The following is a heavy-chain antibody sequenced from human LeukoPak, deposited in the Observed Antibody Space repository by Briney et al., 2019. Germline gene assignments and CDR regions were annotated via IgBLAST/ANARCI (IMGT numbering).Heavy chain of an antibody. Sequence: GGSLRLSCAASTSTGLVWMDWVRKSPGKGLVWVSRISSDGTGANYADSVKGRFTISRDNAKNTLYLQMNSLRAEDTAVYYCAKDYGIRGSSYFDYWGQGALVTVSS. J-gene: IGHJ4*02. CDR2: ISSDGTGA. CDR1: TSTGLVW. CDR3: AKDYGIRGSSYFDY. V-gene: IGHV3-74*01. D-gene: IGHD1-14*01.